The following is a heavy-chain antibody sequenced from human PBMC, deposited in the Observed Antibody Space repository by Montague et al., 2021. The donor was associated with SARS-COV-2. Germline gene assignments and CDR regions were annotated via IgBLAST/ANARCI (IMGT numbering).Heavy chain of an antibody. D-gene: IGHD2-2*01. CDR3: ARDSLVASYYYYGVDV. V-gene: IGHV4-59*13. CDR2: IYSSGST. CDR1: GGSISGYY. Sequence: SETLSLTCTVSGGSISGYYWNWIRQPPGKGLEWMGDIYSSGSTNYNPSLKSRVTMSVDTSKNQLSLNLSSVTAADTAVYYCARDSLVASYYYYGVDVWGQGTTVTVAS. J-gene: IGHJ6*02.